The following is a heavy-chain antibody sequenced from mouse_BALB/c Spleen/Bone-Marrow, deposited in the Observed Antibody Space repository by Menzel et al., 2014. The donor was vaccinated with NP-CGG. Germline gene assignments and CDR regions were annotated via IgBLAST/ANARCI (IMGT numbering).Heavy chain of an antibody. Sequence: EVKLMESGGGLVQPGGSLRLSCATSGFTFTDYYMSWVRQPPGKALEWLGFIRNKANGYTTEYSASVKGRFTISRDNSQSILYLQMNTLRAEDSAAYYCERVTTAWFAYWSQGTLVTVSA. CDR2: IRNKANGYTT. CDR1: GFTFTDYY. D-gene: IGHD1-1*01. V-gene: IGHV7-3*02. J-gene: IGHJ3*01. CDR3: ERVTTAWFAY.